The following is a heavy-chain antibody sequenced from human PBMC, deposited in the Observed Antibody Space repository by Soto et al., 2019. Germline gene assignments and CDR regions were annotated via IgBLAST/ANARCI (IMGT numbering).Heavy chain of an antibody. J-gene: IGHJ4*02. CDR2: IYYSGST. Sequence: SETLSLTCTVSGGSISSGGYYWSWIRQHPGKGLEWIGYIYYSGSTYYNPSLKSRVTISVDTSKNQFSLKLSSVTAADTPVYYCAREDYNILTGYFDYWGQGTLVTVSS. V-gene: IGHV4-31*03. D-gene: IGHD3-9*01. CDR3: AREDYNILTGYFDY. CDR1: GGSISSGGYY.